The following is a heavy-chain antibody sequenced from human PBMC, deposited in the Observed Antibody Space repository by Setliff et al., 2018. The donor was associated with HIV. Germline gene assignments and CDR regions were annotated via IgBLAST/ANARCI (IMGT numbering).Heavy chain of an antibody. CDR3: ARDLVGHGSGSYYDIPFDH. J-gene: IGHJ4*02. Sequence: ASVKVSCKTPGYTLTKYGVSWVRQAPGQGLEWLGWISGYNGDTQYEQKFQDRLTVTTDRSTSMAYMELRCLRSDDTAIYYCARDLVGHGSGSYYDIPFDHWGQGTLVTVSS. CDR1: GYTLTKYG. CDR2: ISGYNGDT. V-gene: IGHV1-18*01. D-gene: IGHD3-10*01.